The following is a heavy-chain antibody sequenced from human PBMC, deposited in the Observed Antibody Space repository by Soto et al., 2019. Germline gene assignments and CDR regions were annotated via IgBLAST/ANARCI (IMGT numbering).Heavy chain of an antibody. V-gene: IGHV1-2*04. CDR2: INPNSGGT. CDR3: ARGAIGMITFGGVIPPLPIAFDI. D-gene: IGHD3-16*02. CDR1: GYTFTGYY. J-gene: IGHJ3*02. Sequence: GASVKVSCKASGYTFTGYYMHWVLQAPGQGLEWMGWINPNSGGTNYAQKFQAWVTMTRDTSISTAYMELSRLRSDDTAVYYCARGAIGMITFGGVIPPLPIAFDIWGQGTMVTVSS.